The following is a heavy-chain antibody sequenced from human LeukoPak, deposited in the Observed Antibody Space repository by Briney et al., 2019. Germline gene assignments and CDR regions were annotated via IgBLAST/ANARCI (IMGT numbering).Heavy chain of an antibody. CDR2: ISNNGGST. Sequence: PGGSLRLSCSASGFTFSSYAMHWVREAPGKGLEYVSAISNNGGSTYHADSVKGRFTISRDNSKNTLYLQMSSLRAEDTAVYYCAYSNSWYLDYWGQGTLVTVSS. CDR1: GFTFSSYA. CDR3: AYSNSWYLDY. V-gene: IGHV3-64D*06. D-gene: IGHD6-13*01. J-gene: IGHJ4*02.